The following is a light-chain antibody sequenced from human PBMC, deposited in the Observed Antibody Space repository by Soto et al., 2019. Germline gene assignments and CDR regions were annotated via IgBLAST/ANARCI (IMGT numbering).Light chain of an antibody. CDR3: QTWDTGIRV. Sequence: QPVLTQSPSASASLGASVKLTCTLSSGHSTYAIAWHQQQPEKGPRYLMKLNSDGSHSRGDGIPDRFSGSSSGAERYLTISSLQSEYEADYYCQTWDTGIRVFGGGTKLTVL. CDR2: LNSDGSH. CDR1: SGHSTYA. J-gene: IGLJ3*02. V-gene: IGLV4-69*02.